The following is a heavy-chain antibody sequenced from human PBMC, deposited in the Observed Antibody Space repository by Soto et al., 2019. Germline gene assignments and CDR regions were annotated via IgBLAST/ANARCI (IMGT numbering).Heavy chain of an antibody. Sequence: KTSRTLSLTCTVSGVSISSYYWCWIRQPAGKGLEWIGRFYPSGNINYNPSLKSRLTMSGDTSRNQFSLNLTSVTAADTAVYYCARCGLDYGMDVWGQGTTVTVSS. CDR2: FYPSGNI. V-gene: IGHV4-4*07. CDR3: ARCGLDYGMDV. J-gene: IGHJ6*02. D-gene: IGHD3-16*01. CDR1: GVSISSYY.